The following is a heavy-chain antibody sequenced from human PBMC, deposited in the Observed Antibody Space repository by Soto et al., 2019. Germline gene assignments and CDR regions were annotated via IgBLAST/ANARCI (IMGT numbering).Heavy chain of an antibody. CDR2: TYYRSKWYN. CDR1: GDSVSSNSAA. Sequence: PSQTRSLTCXISGDSVSSNSAAWNWIRQSPSRGLEWLGRTYYRSKWYNDYAVSVKSRITINPDTSMNQFSLQLDSVTPEDTAVYYCARWDIVVVYGWFDPWGQGTLVTVSS. CDR3: ARWDIVVVYGWFDP. J-gene: IGHJ5*02. V-gene: IGHV6-1*01. D-gene: IGHD2-2*01.